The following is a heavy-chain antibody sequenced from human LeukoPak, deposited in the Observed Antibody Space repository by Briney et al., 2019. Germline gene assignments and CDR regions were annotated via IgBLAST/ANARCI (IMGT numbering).Heavy chain of an antibody. J-gene: IGHJ4*02. CDR3: ARDLGYGDYEAFDY. CDR2: ISSSSSTI. Sequence: PGGSLRLSCAASGFTFSSYSMNWVRQAPGKGLEWVSYISSSSSTIYYADSVKGRFTISRDNAKNSLYLQMNSLRAEDTAVYYCARDLGYGDYEAFDYWGQGTLVTVSS. CDR1: GFTFSSYS. D-gene: IGHD4-17*01. V-gene: IGHV3-48*01.